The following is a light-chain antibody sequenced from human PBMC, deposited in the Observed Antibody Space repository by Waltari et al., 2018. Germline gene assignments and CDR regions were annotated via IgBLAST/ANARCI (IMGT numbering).Light chain of an antibody. J-gene: IGKJ3*01. CDR3: QQYATSLT. V-gene: IGKV3-20*01. CDR1: ESVDSIY. Sequence: EIVLTQSPGTLSLSPGERATLSCRASESVDSIYLAWYQQKPGQAPRRLIYGASSRATGIPDRFRGSGSGTEVTLTISRLEPEDFAVYCCQQYATSLTFGPGTKVDIK. CDR2: GAS.